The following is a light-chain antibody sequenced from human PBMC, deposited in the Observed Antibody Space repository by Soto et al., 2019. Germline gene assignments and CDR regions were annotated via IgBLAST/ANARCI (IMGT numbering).Light chain of an antibody. V-gene: IGKV1-5*03. Sequence: IQLTQSPSTLSASVVDRVTITCRASQSVQTWLAWFQQKPGKAPKLLIYKATTLETGVPSRFSGSGSETEFTLTISSLQPDDLGTYYFQQYNNYFTFGQGTKV. J-gene: IGKJ1*01. CDR1: QSVQTW. CDR2: KAT. CDR3: QQYNNYFT.